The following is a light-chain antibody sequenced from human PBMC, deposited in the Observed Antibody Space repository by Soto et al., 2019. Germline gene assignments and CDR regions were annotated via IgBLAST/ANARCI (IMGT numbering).Light chain of an antibody. V-gene: IGKV3-15*01. J-gene: IGKJ2*01. CDR1: QSVNIH. CDR2: GAS. Sequence: EIVMTQSPATLSVSPGERATLSCRASQSVNIHLAWYQQKPGQAPRLLIYGASTRATGIPARFSGSGSGTEFTLTISSLQSEDFAFYYCQQYDNWPPYTFGQGTKLEIK. CDR3: QQYDNWPPYT.